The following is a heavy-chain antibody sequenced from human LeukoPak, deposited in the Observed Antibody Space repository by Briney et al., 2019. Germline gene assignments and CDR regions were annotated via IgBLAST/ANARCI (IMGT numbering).Heavy chain of an antibody. Sequence: ASVKVSCKASGYTFTNYYIHWVRQAPGQGLEWMGTINPSGGSTGYAQKFQGRVTMTRDTSTSTVYMELSSLRSEDTAVYYCARDLEGSGWRNHYFDYWGQGTLVTVSS. J-gene: IGHJ4*02. CDR3: ARDLEGSGWRNHYFDY. D-gene: IGHD3-3*01. CDR1: GYTFTNYY. CDR2: INPSGGST. V-gene: IGHV1-46*01.